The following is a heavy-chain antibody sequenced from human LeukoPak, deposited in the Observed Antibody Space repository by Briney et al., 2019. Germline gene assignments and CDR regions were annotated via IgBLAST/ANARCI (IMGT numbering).Heavy chain of an antibody. D-gene: IGHD3-22*01. CDR3: ARGGYYDSSGYYYLFDI. CDR1: GYTFTSYY. Sequence: GASVKVSCKASGYTFTSYYMHWVRQAPGQGLEWMGWINPNSGGTNYAQKFQGRVTMTRDTSISTAYMELSRLRSDDTAVYYCARGGYYDSSGYYYLFDIWGQGTTVTVSS. V-gene: IGHV1-2*02. J-gene: IGHJ3*02. CDR2: INPNSGGT.